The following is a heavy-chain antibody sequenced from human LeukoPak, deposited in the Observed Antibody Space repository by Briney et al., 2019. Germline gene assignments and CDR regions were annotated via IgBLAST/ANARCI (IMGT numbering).Heavy chain of an antibody. CDR2: INTNTGNP. V-gene: IGHV7-4-1*02. CDR3: ARLWRSFGELAGVYGY. CDR1: GYTFSNYA. Sequence: GASVKVSCKASGYTFSNYAINWVRQAPGQGPEWMGWINTNTGNPTYAQGFTGRFVFSLDTSVSTSYLQISGLKAEDTAVYYCARLWRSFGELAGVYGYWGQGTLVTVSS. D-gene: IGHD3-10*01. J-gene: IGHJ4*02.